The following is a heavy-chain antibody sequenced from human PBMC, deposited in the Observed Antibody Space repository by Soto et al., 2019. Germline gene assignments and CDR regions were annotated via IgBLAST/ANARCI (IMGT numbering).Heavy chain of an antibody. CDR3: HGYGY. V-gene: IGHV3-53*01. D-gene: IGHD5-12*01. J-gene: IGHJ4*02. CDR2: IYSGDTT. Sequence: EVQLVESGGGLIQPGGSLRLSCAVSGFTVRANYMSWVRQAPGKGLEWVSVIYSGDTTYYADSAKGRFIISRDISKNTLYLQMNILRAEDTAVYYCHGYGYWGQGTLVTVSS. CDR1: GFTVRANY.